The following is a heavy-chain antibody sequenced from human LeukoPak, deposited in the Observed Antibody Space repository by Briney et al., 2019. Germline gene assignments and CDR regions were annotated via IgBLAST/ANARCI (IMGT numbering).Heavy chain of an antibody. Sequence: GGSLRLSCAGSGFTFSSYSMQWVRQAPGKGLEWVSSISSSSTYIYYAGSVKGRFTISRDNAKNSLYLQMNSLRAEDTAVYYCAREHHGSGGYWGQGTLVTVSS. CDR1: GFTFSSYS. CDR3: AREHHGSGGY. CDR2: ISSSSTYI. V-gene: IGHV3-21*01. J-gene: IGHJ4*02. D-gene: IGHD3-10*01.